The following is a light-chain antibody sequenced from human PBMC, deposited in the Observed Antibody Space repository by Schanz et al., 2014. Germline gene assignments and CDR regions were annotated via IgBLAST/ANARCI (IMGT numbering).Light chain of an antibody. J-gene: IGKJ4*01. Sequence: EIVLTQSPATLSLSPGERATLSCRASESVSIYLNWYQQKPGQAPGLLIYGASTRATGIPARFSGSGSGTEFTLTISSLQSEDFAVYYCQQYNNWPPLTFGGGTKVEIK. CDR2: GAS. CDR3: QQYNNWPPLT. CDR1: ESVSIY. V-gene: IGKV3-15*01.